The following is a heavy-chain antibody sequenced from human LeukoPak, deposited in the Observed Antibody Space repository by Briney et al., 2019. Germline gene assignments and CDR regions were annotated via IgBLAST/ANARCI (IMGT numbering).Heavy chain of an antibody. CDR2: FDPEDDET. CDR3: ATVYGSIAAAGTRDYYGMDV. J-gene: IGHJ6*04. Sequence: GASVKASCKVSGYTLTELSMHWVRQAPGKGLEWMGGFDPEDDETIYAQKFQGRVTMTEDTSTDTAYMELSSLRSEDTAVYYCATVYGSIAAAGTRDYYGMDVWGKATTVTVSS. V-gene: IGHV1-24*01. CDR1: GYTLTELS. D-gene: IGHD6-13*01.